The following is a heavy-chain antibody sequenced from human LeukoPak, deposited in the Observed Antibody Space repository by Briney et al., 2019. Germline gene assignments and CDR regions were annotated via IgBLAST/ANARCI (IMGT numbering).Heavy chain of an antibody. Sequence: PGGSLRLSCAASGFSLSSYAMSWVRQAPGKGLEWVSTISGSGACTYYADSVKGRFTISRDNSKNTLYLQMNSLRAEDTAVYYCAKYFASGSYYKLPHWGQGTLVTVSS. D-gene: IGHD3-10*01. J-gene: IGHJ1*01. CDR3: AKYFASGSYYKLPH. CDR1: GFSLSSYA. CDR2: ISGSGACT. V-gene: IGHV3-23*01.